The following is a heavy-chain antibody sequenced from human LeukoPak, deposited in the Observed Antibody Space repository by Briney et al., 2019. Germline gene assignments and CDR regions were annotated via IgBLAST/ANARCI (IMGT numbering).Heavy chain of an antibody. CDR2: ITGSGGTT. CDR1: GFTFSSYT. V-gene: IGHV3-23*01. D-gene: IGHD3-22*01. J-gene: IGHJ4*02. CDR3: AKSQGSGYYRGHIDY. Sequence: GGSLRLSCAASGFTFSSYTMNWVRQAPGKGLEWVSVITGSGGTTYSADSVQGRFTISRDNSKNTLFLRMNSLRAEDTAVYYCAKSQGSGYYRGHIDYWGQGTLVTVSA.